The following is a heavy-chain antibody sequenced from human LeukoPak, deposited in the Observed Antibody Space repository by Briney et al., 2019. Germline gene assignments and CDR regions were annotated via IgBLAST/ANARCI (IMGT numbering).Heavy chain of an antibody. J-gene: IGHJ6*02. CDR1: GGPFSGYY. CDR3: ASRRGPSIVGLGRQTYYYYYGMDV. D-gene: IGHD3-10*01. CDR2: INHSGST. V-gene: IGHV4-34*01. Sequence: SETLSLTCAVYGGPFSGYYWSWIRQPPGKGLEWIGEINHSGSTNYNPSLKSRVTISVDTSKNQFSLRLSSVTAADTAVYYCASRRGPSIVGLGRQTYYYYYGMDVWGQGTTVTVSS.